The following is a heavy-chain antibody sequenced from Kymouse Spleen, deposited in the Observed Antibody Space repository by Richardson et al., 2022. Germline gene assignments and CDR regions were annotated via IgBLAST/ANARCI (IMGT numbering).Heavy chain of an antibody. J-gene: IGHJ4*02. CDR1: GFTFSSYS. CDR3: ARDGITMVRGVKFSFDY. D-gene: IGHD3-10*01. CDR2: ISSSSSYI. Sequence: EVQLVESGGGLVKPGGSLRLSCAASGFTFSSYSMNWVRQAPGKGLEWVSSISSSSSYIYYADSVKGRFTISRDNAKNSLYLQMNSLRAEDTAVYYCARDGITMVRGVKFSFDYWGQGTLVTVSS. V-gene: IGHV3-21*03.